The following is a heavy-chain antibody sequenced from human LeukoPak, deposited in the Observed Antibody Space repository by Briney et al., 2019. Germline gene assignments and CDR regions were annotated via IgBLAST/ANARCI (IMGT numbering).Heavy chain of an antibody. CDR3: AREIIGSPANFDY. Sequence: ASVTVSCKASGYTFTGYYMHWVRQAPGQGLEWMGWINPNSGGTNYAQKFQGRVTMTRDTSISTAYMELSRLRSDDTAVYYCAREIIGSPANFDYWGQGTLVTVSS. J-gene: IGHJ4*02. D-gene: IGHD2-2*01. CDR2: INPNSGGT. CDR1: GYTFTGYY. V-gene: IGHV1-2*02.